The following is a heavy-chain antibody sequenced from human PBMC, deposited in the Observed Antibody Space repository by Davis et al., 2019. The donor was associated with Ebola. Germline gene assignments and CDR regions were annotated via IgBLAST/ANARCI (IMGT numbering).Heavy chain of an antibody. J-gene: IGHJ3*02. D-gene: IGHD7-27*01. CDR3: ARGCRSLGKDAFDI. Sequence: MPSETLSLTCTVSGGSISSYYWSWIRQPPGKGLEWIGYIYYSGSTNYNPSLKSRVTISVDTSKNQFSLKLSSVTAADTAVYYCARGCRSLGKDAFDIWGQGTMVTVSS. CDR2: IYYSGST. V-gene: IGHV4-59*01. CDR1: GGSISSYY.